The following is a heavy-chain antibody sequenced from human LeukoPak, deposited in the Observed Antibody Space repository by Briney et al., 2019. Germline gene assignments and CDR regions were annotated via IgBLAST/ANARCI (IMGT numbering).Heavy chain of an antibody. CDR2: INPNSGGT. D-gene: IGHD1-26*01. J-gene: IGHJ5*02. CDR1: GYTFIDYY. CDR3: ARVRGKKWELRGSRENWFDP. Sequence: GASVKVSCKASGYTFIDYYIHWVRQAPGQGLEWMGRINPNSGGTNYAQNYAQNFQGRVTMTRNTSISTAYMELSSLRSEDTAVYYCARVRGKKWELRGSRENWFDPWGQGTLVTVSS. V-gene: IGHV1-2*06.